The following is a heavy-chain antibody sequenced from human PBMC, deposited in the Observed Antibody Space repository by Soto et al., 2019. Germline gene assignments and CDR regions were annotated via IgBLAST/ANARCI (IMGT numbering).Heavy chain of an antibody. CDR2: ISGSGGST. J-gene: IGHJ1*01. Sequence: VQLLESGGGLVQPGGSLRLSCAASGFTFSSYAMSWVRQAPGKGLEWVSAISGSGGSTYYADSVKGRFTISRDNSKNTLYLQMNSLRAEDTAVYYCALPHGADTLYEYFQHWGQGTLVTVSS. D-gene: IGHD3-10*01. CDR1: GFTFSSYA. V-gene: IGHV3-23*01. CDR3: ALPHGADTLYEYFQH.